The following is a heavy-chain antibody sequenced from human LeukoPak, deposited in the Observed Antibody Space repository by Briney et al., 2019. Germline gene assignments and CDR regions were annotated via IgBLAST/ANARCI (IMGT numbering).Heavy chain of an antibody. D-gene: IGHD4-11*01. V-gene: IGHV4-30-2*01. CDR3: ARATVRGNWFDP. Sequence: SETLSLTCTVSGGSISSGGYYWSWIRQPPGTGLEWIGYIYHSGSTYYNPSLKSRVTISVDRSKNQFSLKLSSVTAADTAVYYCARATVRGNWFDPWGQGTLVTVSS. CDR2: IYHSGST. J-gene: IGHJ5*02. CDR1: GGSISSGGYY.